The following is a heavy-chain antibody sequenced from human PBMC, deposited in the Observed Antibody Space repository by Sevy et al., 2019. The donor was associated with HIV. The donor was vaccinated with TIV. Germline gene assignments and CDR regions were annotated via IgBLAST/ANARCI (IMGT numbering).Heavy chain of an antibody. D-gene: IGHD5-18*01. CDR1: GFTFSSYG. J-gene: IGHJ4*02. Sequence: GGSLRLSCAASGFTFSSYGMHWVRQAPGKGLEWEAVISYDGSNKYYADSVKGRFTISRDNSKNTLYLQMNSLRAEDTAVYYCAKEGTRGYSYSMYYFDYWGQGTLVTVSS. V-gene: IGHV3-30*18. CDR3: AKEGTRGYSYSMYYFDY. CDR2: ISYDGSNK.